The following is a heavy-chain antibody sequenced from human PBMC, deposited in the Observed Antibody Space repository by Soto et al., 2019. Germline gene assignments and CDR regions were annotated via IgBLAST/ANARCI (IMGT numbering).Heavy chain of an antibody. J-gene: IGHJ5*02. CDR1: GDSITSPPYY. Sequence: SETLSLTCNVSGDSITSPPYYWGWIRQPPGKGLEWIGTVYYSGATYYNPSLRGRLTVSADTSKNYFSLRLTSVTAADTAVHYCAGHDDWFDPLRQGILVTVS. V-gene: IGHV4-39*01. CDR2: VYYSGAT. CDR3: AGHDDWFDP.